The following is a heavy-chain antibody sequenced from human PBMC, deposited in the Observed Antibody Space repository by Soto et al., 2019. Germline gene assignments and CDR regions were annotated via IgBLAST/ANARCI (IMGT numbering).Heavy chain of an antibody. CDR3: ARGDYGDYLDSYYFDY. CDR1: GGSISSGDYY. CDR2: IYYSGST. V-gene: IGHV4-30-4*01. J-gene: IGHJ4*02. Sequence: QVQLQESGPGLVKPSQTLSLTCTVSGGSISSGDYYWSWIRQPPGKDLEWIGYIYYSGSTYYNPSLKSRVTISVDTSKNQFSLKLSSVTAADTAVYYCARGDYGDYLDSYYFDYWGQGTLVTVSS. D-gene: IGHD4-17*01.